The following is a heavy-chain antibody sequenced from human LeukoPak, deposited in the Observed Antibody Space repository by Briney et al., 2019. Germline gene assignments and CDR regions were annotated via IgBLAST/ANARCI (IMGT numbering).Heavy chain of an antibody. Sequence: GASVKVSCKTSGYTFTDFGINWVRHAPGQGLEWLGWITPYNGNTNHLQNLQGKITMTTDTSTSTAYLELRSLTSDDMAVYYCTRDLGQVVAGTAFDMWGQGTMVIVSS. J-gene: IGHJ3*02. D-gene: IGHD6-19*01. CDR3: TRDLGQVVAGTAFDM. V-gene: IGHV1-18*03. CDR1: GYTFTDFG. CDR2: ITPYNGNT.